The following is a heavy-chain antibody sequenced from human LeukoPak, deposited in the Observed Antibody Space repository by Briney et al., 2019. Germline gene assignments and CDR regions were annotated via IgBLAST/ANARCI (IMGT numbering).Heavy chain of an antibody. CDR2: ISSSSSTI. CDR3: ARDVGDYYFDC. V-gene: IGHV3-48*01. D-gene: IGHD4-17*01. Sequence: TGGSLRLSCAASGFTFSSYSMNWVLQAPGKGLEWVSYISSSSSTIYYADSVKGRFTISRDNAKNSLYLQMNSLRAEDTAVYYCARDVGDYYFDCWGQGTLVTVSS. J-gene: IGHJ4*02. CDR1: GFTFSSYS.